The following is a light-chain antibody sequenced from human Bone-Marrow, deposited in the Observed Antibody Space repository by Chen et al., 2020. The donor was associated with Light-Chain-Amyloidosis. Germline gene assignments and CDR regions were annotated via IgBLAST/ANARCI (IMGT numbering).Light chain of an antibody. V-gene: IGLV3-25*03. CDR2: RDT. J-gene: IGLJ2*01. CDR1: DLPKKY. Sequence: SYELTQPPSVSVSPGQTARITCSGDDLPKKYAYWYQQKPGQAPVLVIHRDTERPSGISEGFSGSNSGTTATLTISGVQAEDEADYHCQSADSSGTYEVIFGGGTKLTVL. CDR3: QSADSSGTYEVI.